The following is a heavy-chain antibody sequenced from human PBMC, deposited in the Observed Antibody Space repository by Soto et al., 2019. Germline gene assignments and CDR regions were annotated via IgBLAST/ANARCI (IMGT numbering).Heavy chain of an antibody. CDR1: GYTFTDFA. J-gene: IGHJ4*02. D-gene: IGHD5-12*01. V-gene: IGHV1-3*01. CDR3: AREGDHPGYDYGLDY. Sequence: QVQLVQSGAEVRKPGASVKVSCQASGYTFTDFAIHWVRQAPGQGLEWMGWILGGTGNTKYSQKFQGRFTITRETSTTTACMELSRLTSGDTALYFCAREGDHPGYDYGLDYWGQGILVTVSS. CDR2: ILGGTGNT.